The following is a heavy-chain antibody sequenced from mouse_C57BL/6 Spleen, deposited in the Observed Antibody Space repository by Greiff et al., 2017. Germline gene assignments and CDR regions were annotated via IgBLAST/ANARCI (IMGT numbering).Heavy chain of an antibody. D-gene: IGHD6-1*01. CDR1: GYTFTSYW. CDR2: INPSNGGT. CDR3: ARERVFLLDY. V-gene: IGHV1-53*01. Sequence: QVQLKESGTELVKPGASVKLFCKASGYTFTSYWMHWVKQRPGQGLEWIGNINPSNGGTNYNEKFKSKATLTVDKSSSTAYMQLSSLTSEDSAVYYCARERVFLLDYWGQGTTLTVSS. J-gene: IGHJ2*01.